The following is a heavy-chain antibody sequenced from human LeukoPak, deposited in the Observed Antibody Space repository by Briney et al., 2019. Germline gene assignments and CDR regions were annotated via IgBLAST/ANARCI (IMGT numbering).Heavy chain of an antibody. Sequence: GASVKVSCKAFGYTFISYVITWVRQAPGQELEGMGWISAYNGNTDYADNFQGRVIVTPDTSTSTAYMELRSLRSDDTAVYYCARDSSSVTPSGMDVWGQGTTVTVSS. J-gene: IGHJ6*02. V-gene: IGHV1-18*01. D-gene: IGHD3-22*01. CDR1: GYTFISYV. CDR3: ARDSSSVTPSGMDV. CDR2: ISAYNGNT.